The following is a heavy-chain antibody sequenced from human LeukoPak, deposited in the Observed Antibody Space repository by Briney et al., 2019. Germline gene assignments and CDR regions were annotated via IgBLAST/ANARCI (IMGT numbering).Heavy chain of an antibody. V-gene: IGHV3-48*03. CDR2: ISSSGSTK. D-gene: IGHD6-19*01. CDR1: GFTSEFTFSDFE. J-gene: IGHJ4*02. CDR3: ATMTVASAFDY. Sequence: GGSPRLSCVVSGFTSEFTFSDFELYSVRQAPGKGLEWVSYISSSGSTKYYADSVKGRFTISRDNAKNSLFLQMNSLRAEDTAVYYCATMTVASAFDYWGQGSLVTVSS.